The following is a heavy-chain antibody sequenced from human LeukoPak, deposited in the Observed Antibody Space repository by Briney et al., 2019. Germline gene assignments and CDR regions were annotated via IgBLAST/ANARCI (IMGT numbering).Heavy chain of an antibody. CDR3: ARDLYSTIFGVVINY. D-gene: IGHD3-3*01. J-gene: IGHJ4*02. CDR1: GFTFSSYW. V-gene: IGHV3-7*03. CDR2: INHNGNVN. Sequence: PGGSLRLSCAASGFTFSSYWMNWARQAPGKGLEWVASINHNGNVNYYVDSAKGRFTISRDNAKNSLYLQMSNLRAEDTAVYYCARDLYSTIFGVVINYWGQGTLVTVSS.